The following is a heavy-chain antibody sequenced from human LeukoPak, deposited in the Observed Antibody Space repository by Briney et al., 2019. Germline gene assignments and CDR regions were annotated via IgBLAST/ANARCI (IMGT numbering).Heavy chain of an antibody. J-gene: IGHJ4*02. V-gene: IGHV3-15*01. CDR2: IKSKTDGGTT. CDR3: TSVGFGPYYFDN. Sequence: GGSLRLSCAASGFTFSSYRMIWVRQAPGKGLEWVGRIKSKTDGGTTDYAAPVKGRFTISRDDSKNTLYLQMNSLKTEDTAVYYCTSVGFGPYYFDNWGQGTLVTVSS. CDR1: GFTFSSYR. D-gene: IGHD3-10*01.